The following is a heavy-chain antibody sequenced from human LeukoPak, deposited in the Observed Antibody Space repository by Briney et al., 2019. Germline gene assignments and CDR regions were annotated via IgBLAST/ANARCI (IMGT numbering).Heavy chain of an antibody. J-gene: IGHJ4*02. D-gene: IGHD2-15*01. CDR3: ARIHRYCSGGACYVLDN. CDR1: GGSVSGYY. V-gene: IGHV4-59*02. CDR2: VYYSGST. Sequence: PSETLSLTCVVSGGSVSGYYWGWIRQPPGRGLEWIGYVYYSGSTNYNPSFKSRITISVDTSRNQFSLQLSSVTAADTAVYYCARIHRYCSGGACYVLDNWGQGTLVAASS.